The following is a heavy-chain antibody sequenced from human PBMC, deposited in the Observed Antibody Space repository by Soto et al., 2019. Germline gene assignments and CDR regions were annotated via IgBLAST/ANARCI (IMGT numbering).Heavy chain of an antibody. J-gene: IGHJ6*02. CDR3: ARGYRREAHSLYYYCYGMEV. D-gene: IGHD5-18*01. CDR1: GGTFSSYA. V-gene: IGHV1-69*06. Sequence: SSVKVSCKASGGTFSSYAISWVRQAPGQGLEWMGGIIPIFGTANYAQKFQGRVTITADKSTSTAYMELSSLRSEDTAVCYCARGYRREAHSLYYYCYGMEVWGQGTTVTVSS. CDR2: IIPIFGTA.